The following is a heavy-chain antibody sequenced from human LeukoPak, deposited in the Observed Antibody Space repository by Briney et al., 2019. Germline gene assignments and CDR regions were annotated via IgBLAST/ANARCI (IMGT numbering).Heavy chain of an antibody. Sequence: GSLRLSCAASGFTFSSYGMHWVRQAPGKGLEWVAVISYDGSNKYYADSVKGRFTISRDNSKNTRYLQMNSLRAEDRAVYYCAKDPVAGIPYDDYWGQGTLVTVSS. CDR1: GFTFSSYG. CDR2: ISYDGSNK. D-gene: IGHD6-13*01. V-gene: IGHV3-30*18. J-gene: IGHJ4*02. CDR3: AKDPVAGIPYDDY.